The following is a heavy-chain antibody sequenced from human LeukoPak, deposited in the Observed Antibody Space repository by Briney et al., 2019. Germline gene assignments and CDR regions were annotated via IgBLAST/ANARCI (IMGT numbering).Heavy chain of an antibody. J-gene: IGHJ5*02. CDR1: GFTFSSYD. Sequence: GGSLRLSCAASGFTFSSYDMSWVRQAPGKGLEWVSAISGSGGSTYYADSVKGRFTISRDNSKNTLYLQMNSLRAEDTAVYYCTSGYCSGGSCYLFDPWGQGTLVTVST. CDR3: TSGYCSGGSCYLFDP. V-gene: IGHV3-23*01. D-gene: IGHD2-15*01. CDR2: ISGSGGST.